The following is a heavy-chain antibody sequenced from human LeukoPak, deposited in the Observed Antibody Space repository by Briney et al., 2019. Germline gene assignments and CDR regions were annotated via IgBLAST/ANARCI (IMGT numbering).Heavy chain of an antibody. CDR3: AHLSSMVTTGYFDP. CDR2: IYWHDDE. V-gene: IGHV2-5*01. J-gene: IGHJ5*02. D-gene: IGHD5-18*01. Sequence: SGPTLVNPTQTLTLTCTFSGFSLSTSGVGLGWIRQPPGKALEWIALIYWHDDERYSPALGSRLTITKDTSKSQVHLTITNMGPEDTATYYCAHLSSMVTTGYFDPWSQASLVTVSS. CDR1: GFSLSTSGVG.